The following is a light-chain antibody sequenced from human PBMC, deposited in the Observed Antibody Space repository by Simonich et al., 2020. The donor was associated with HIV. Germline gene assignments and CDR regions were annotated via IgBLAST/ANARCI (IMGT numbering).Light chain of an antibody. CDR2: STS. CDR1: SGSFSTTYY. J-gene: IGLJ3*02. V-gene: IGLV8-61*01. Sequence: QTVVTQEPSFSVSPGGTVTLTCGLNSGSFSTTYYPSWYQQTPGQAPLTLIYSTSTRSAGVPDRFAGSIRGNKAALTITGAQADDESDYYCVLYMGSGIRVFGGGTKLTVL. CDR3: VLYMGSGIRV.